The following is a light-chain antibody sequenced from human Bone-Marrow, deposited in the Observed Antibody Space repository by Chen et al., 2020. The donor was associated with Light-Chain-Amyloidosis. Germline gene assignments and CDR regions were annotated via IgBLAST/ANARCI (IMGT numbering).Light chain of an antibody. J-gene: IGLJ1*01. CDR2: EVT. CDR3: SSYTITNTLV. V-gene: IGLV2-14*01. Sequence: QSALTQPASVSGSPGQSITISCTGTSSDVGGDNHVSCYQQHPDKAAKLMIYEVTNRTSWFHDRFSGSKSDNTASLTISGLQTEDEADYFCSSYTITNTLVFGSGTRVTVL. CDR1: SSDVGGDNH.